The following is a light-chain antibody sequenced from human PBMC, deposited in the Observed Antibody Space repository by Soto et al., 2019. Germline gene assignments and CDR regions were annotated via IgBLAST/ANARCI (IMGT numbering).Light chain of an antibody. Sequence: EIVMTQSPATLSVSPGERATLSCRASQSVSSNLAWYQKNPGQAPRLLIYGASTRATAIPARFSGSGSGTEFTLTLSSLQSEDYAVYYCQQYNNWWTFGQGTRVEIK. CDR3: QQYNNWWT. CDR2: GAS. J-gene: IGKJ1*01. V-gene: IGKV3-15*01. CDR1: QSVSSN.